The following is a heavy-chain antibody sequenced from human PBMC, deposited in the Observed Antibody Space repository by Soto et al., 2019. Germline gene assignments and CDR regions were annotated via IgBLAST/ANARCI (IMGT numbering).Heavy chain of an antibody. CDR2: ISGSGGST. CDR3: AKDVRDTRPRAIFGVVIISHYYDY. Sequence: GGSLRLSCAASGFTFSSYAMSWVRQAPGKGLEWVSTISGSGGSTYYADSVKGRFTISRDNSKNTLFLQMNSLRAEDTAVYYCAKDVRDTRPRAIFGVVIISHYYDYWGQGTLVTVSS. D-gene: IGHD3-3*01. J-gene: IGHJ4*02. V-gene: IGHV3-23*01. CDR1: GFTFSSYA.